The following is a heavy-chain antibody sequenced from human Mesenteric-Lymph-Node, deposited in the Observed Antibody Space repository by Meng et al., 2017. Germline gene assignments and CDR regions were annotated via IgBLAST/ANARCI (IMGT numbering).Heavy chain of an antibody. CDR1: NYSISSGHY. V-gene: IGHV4-38-2*02. Sequence: SETLSLTCTVSNYSISSGHYWGWIRQSPGKGLEWIGSVYRSGNAYYNPSLRSRVTISVDVSKNQFSLKLTSVTAADTAVYYCARDIDNILTGAHLDYWGQGTLVTVSS. D-gene: IGHD3-9*01. J-gene: IGHJ4*02. CDR3: ARDIDNILTGAHLDY. CDR2: VYRSGNA.